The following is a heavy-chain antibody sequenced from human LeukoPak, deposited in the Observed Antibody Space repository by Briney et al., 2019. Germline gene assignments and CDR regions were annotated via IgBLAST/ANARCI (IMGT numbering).Heavy chain of an antibody. D-gene: IGHD2-15*01. J-gene: IGHJ6*02. CDR3: ARVGGYCSGGSCYYYYYGMDV. V-gene: IGHV4-34*01. CDR1: GGSFSGYY. Sequence: SETLSLTCAVYGGSFSGYYWSWIRQPPGKGLEWIGEINHSGSTNYNPSLKSRVTISGDTSKNQFSLKLSSVAAADTAVYYCARVGGYCSGGSCYYYYYGMDVWGQGTTVTVSS. CDR2: INHSGST.